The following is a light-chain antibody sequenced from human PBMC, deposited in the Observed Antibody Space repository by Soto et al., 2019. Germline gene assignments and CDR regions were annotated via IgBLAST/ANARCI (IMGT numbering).Light chain of an antibody. CDR3: SSHTISSALQV. Sequence: QSALTQPASVSGSPGQSITISCTGTISDFVVYNYVSWYQQHPGKAPKLMIYGVSNRPSGVSNRFSGSMSGNTASLTISGLQADDEADYYCSSHTISSALQVFGTGTKLTVL. CDR1: ISDFVVYNY. CDR2: GVS. V-gene: IGLV2-14*01. J-gene: IGLJ1*01.